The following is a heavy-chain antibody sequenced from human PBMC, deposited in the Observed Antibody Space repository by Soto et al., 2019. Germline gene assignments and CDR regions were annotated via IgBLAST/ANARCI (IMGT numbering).Heavy chain of an antibody. CDR3: ARDPNTSSSGYYYGMDV. CDR2: MNPDTGGT. D-gene: IGHD6-13*01. Sequence: QVHLVQSGAEVRKPGASVKVSCKASGYTFSDFSMHWVRQAPGQERGWVGWMNPDTGGTNDAQKFQDWDTMTRDTSISPAYMELSRLRSDDTAVYYCARDPNTSSSGYYYGMDVWGQGTTVTLSS. CDR1: GYTFSDFS. V-gene: IGHV1-2*04. J-gene: IGHJ6*02.